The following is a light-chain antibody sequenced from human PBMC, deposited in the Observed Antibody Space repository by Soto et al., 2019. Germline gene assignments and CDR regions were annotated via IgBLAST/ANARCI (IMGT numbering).Light chain of an antibody. CDR1: QTGSNSY. Sequence: IVLTQSPGTLSLSPGERATLSCRASQTGSNSYLAWYQQKSGQAPRLLIYGVPTRATGTPDRFSGSGSGTEFTLTISRLQPDDVATYYCQQYNSWWAFGQGTKVDIK. V-gene: IGKV3-20*01. CDR2: GVP. J-gene: IGKJ1*01. CDR3: QQYNSWWA.